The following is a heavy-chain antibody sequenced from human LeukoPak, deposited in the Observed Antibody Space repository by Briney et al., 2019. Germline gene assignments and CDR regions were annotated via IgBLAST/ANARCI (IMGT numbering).Heavy chain of an antibody. CDR2: FDPEDGET. CDR3: GTVSYYDSSGYSPDFDY. CDR1: GYTLTELS. Sequence: ASVKVSCKVSGYTLTELSMHWVRQAPGKGLEWMGGFDPEDGETIYAQKFQGRVTMTEDTSTDTAYMELSSLRSEDTAVYYCGTVSYYDSSGYSPDFDYWGQGTLVTVSS. J-gene: IGHJ4*02. D-gene: IGHD3-22*01. V-gene: IGHV1-24*01.